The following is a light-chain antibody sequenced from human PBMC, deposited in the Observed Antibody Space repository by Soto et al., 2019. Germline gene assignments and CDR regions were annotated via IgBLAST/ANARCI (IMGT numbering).Light chain of an antibody. CDR3: QQYKSYWT. J-gene: IGKJ1*01. CDR1: RGIGTW. Sequence: DMEMTQCRSTRSACVGDGVRITCRASRGIGTWLAWYQQKPGKAPKVLIYDVSTLKSGVPSRFSGSASATEFTLSISSLQPDDFATYYCQQYKSYWTFGQGTKVDIK. CDR2: DVS. V-gene: IGKV1-5*01.